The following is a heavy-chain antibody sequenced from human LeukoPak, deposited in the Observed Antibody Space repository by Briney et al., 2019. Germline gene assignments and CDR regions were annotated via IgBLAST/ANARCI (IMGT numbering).Heavy chain of an antibody. CDR1: GGSFSGYY. CDR3: ARESGYCSSTSCPRSQTYYYGMDV. J-gene: IGHJ6*02. Sequence: PSETLSLTCAVYGGSFSGYYWSWIRQPPGKGLEWIGEINHSGSTNYNPSLKSRVTISVDTSKNQFSLKLSSVTAADTAVYYCARESGYCSSTSCPRSQTYYYGMDVWGQGTTVTVSS. V-gene: IGHV4-34*01. D-gene: IGHD2-2*01. CDR2: INHSGST.